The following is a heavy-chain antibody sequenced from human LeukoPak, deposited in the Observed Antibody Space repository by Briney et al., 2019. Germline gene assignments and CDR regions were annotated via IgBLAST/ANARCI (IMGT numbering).Heavy chain of an antibody. V-gene: IGHV3-30-3*01. CDR1: GFTFSSYA. Sequence: PGGSLRLSRAASGFTFSSYAMHWVRQAPGKGLEWVAVISYDGSNKYYADSVKGRFTISRDNSKNTLYPQMNSLRAEDTAVYYCARELETAAAPFDYWGQGTLVTVSS. J-gene: IGHJ4*02. CDR3: ARELETAAAPFDY. D-gene: IGHD1-1*01. CDR2: ISYDGSNK.